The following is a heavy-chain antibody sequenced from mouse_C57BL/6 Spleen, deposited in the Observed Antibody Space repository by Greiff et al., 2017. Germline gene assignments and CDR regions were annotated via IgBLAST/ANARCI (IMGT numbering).Heavy chain of an antibody. J-gene: IGHJ3*01. CDR2: ISYDGSN. D-gene: IGHD2-3*01. V-gene: IGHV3-6*01. Sequence: EVKLVESGPGLVKPSQSLSLTCSVTGYSITSGYYWNWIRQFPGNKLEWMGYISYDGSNNYNPSLKNRISITRDTSKNQFFLKLNSVTTEDTATYYCGGGLLRSWFAYWGQGTLVTVSA. CDR1: GYSITSGYY. CDR3: GGGLLRSWFAY.